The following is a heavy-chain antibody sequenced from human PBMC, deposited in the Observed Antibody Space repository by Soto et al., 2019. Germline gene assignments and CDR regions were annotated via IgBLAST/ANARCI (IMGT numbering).Heavy chain of an antibody. Sequence: SVKVSCKASGGTFSSYAISWVRQAPGQGLEWMGGIIPIFGTANYAQKFQGRVTITADKSTSTAYMELSSLRSEDTAIYLCAGSGGGVIDYWGQGTLVTVSS. V-gene: IGHV1-69*06. D-gene: IGHD2-8*02. CDR3: AGSGGGVIDY. J-gene: IGHJ4*02. CDR1: GGTFSSYA. CDR2: IIPIFGTA.